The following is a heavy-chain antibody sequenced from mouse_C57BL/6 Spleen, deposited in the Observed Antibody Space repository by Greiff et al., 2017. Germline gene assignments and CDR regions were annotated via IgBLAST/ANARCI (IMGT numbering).Heavy chain of an antibody. J-gene: IGHJ4*01. CDR1: GFSFNTYA. CDR3: VRLSIDYEYDGYAMDY. CDR2: IRSKSNNSAT. V-gene: IGHV10-1*01. Sequence: EVKLVESGGGLVQPRGSLKLSCAASGFSFNTYAMNWVRQAPGRGLEWVARIRSKSNNSATYYADSVKDRFTISRDDSASMLYLQMNNLKTEDTAMYYCVRLSIDYEYDGYAMDYWGQGTSVTVSS. D-gene: IGHD2-4*01.